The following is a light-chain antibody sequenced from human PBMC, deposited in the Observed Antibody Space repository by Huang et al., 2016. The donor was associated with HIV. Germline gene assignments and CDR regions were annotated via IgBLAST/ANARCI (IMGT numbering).Light chain of an antibody. J-gene: IGKJ4*01. CDR2: DAS. V-gene: IGKV3-11*01. Sequence: EIVLTQSPATLSLSPGESATLSCRASQSVRNYLAWYQQRPGQAPRLLIYDASNRATGIPARFSGNGSGTDFTLTISSLEPEDFAVYYCQQRSNWPPFFGGGTKVGIK. CDR1: QSVRNY. CDR3: QQRSNWPPF.